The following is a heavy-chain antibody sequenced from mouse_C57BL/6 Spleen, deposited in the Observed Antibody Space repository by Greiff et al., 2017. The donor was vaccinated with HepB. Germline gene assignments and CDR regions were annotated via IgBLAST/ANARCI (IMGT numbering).Heavy chain of an antibody. CDR1: GYSFPGYN. D-gene: IGHD2-4*01. V-gene: IGHV1-39*01. CDR2: INPNYGTT. J-gene: IGHJ3*01. CDR3: ARWDYDEGFAY. Sequence: EVQLQQSGPELVKPGASVKISCKASGYSFPGYNLNWVKQRNGKGLEWVGVINPNYGTTNYNQKVKGKATLTVDQSSSTAYMQLNSLTSEDSAVYYCARWDYDEGFAYWGQGTLVTVSA.